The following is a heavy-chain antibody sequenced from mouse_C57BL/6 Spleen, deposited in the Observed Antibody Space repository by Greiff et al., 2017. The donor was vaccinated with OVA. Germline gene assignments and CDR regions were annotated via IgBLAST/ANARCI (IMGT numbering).Heavy chain of an antibody. J-gene: IGHJ2*01. CDR2: IDPETGGT. CDR1: GYTFTDYD. V-gene: IGHV1-15*01. D-gene: IGHD1-1*01. CDR3: TTYGSSWYYFDY. Sequence: QVQLQQSGAELVRPGASVTLSCKASGYTFTDYDMHWVKQTPVHGLEWIGAIDPETGGTAYNQKFKGKAILTADKSSSTAYMELRSLTSEDSAVYYCTTYGSSWYYFDYWGQGTTLTVSS.